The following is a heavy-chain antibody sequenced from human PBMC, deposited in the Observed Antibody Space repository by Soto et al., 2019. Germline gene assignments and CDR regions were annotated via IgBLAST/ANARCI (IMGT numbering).Heavy chain of an antibody. J-gene: IGHJ5*02. CDR2: IYYSGST. Sequence: QVQLQESGPGLVKPSQTLSLTCTVSGGSISSGDYYWSWIRQPPGKGLEWIGYIYYSGSTYHNPSPKSRVTLSEDPPKNQFPLKLSSVTAADPAVYYCARGGREYGSRCYLARLDPWGQGTLVTVSP. CDR1: GGSISSGDYY. D-gene: IGHD6-13*01. V-gene: IGHV4-30-4*01. CDR3: ARGGREYGSRCYLARLDP.